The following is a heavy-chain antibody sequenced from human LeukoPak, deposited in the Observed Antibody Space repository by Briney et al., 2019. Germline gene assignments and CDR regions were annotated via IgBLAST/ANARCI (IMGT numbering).Heavy chain of an antibody. CDR3: ARHKDGGTYPLDY. V-gene: IGHV4-59*01. Sequence: PSETLSLTCTVSGDSISSYFWTWIRQPPGKGLEWIGNIHYSGSTKYNPSLNSRVSISVDTSKSQFSLKLRSVTAADTAVYYCARHKDGGTYPLDYWGQGALVTVSS. CDR1: GDSISSYF. D-gene: IGHD1-26*01. CDR2: IHYSGST. J-gene: IGHJ4*02.